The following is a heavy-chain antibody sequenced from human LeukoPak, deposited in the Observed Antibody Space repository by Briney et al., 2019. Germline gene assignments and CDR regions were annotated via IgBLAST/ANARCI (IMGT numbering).Heavy chain of an antibody. CDR3: AKGGPDNPFDY. Sequence: GGSLRLSCAASGFTFSSYWMHWVRQAPGKGLVWVSRINSDGSSTSYADSVKGRFTISRDNSKNTLYLQMNSLRAEDTAVYYCAKGGPDNPFDYWGQGTLVTVSS. V-gene: IGHV3-74*01. D-gene: IGHD3-10*01. CDR1: GFTFSSYW. J-gene: IGHJ4*02. CDR2: INSDGSST.